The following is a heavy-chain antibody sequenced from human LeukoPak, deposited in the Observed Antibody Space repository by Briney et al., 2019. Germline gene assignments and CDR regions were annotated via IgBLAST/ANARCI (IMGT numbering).Heavy chain of an antibody. CDR1: GGSISSSSYY. CDR3: ARCPIAAAGSGYWFDP. CDR2: IYYSGST. V-gene: IGHV4-39*07. D-gene: IGHD6-13*01. J-gene: IGHJ5*02. Sequence: SETLSLTCTVSGGSISSSSYYWGWIRQPPGKGLEWIGSIYYSGSTYYNPSLKSRVTISVDTSKNQFSLKLSSVTAADTAVYYCARCPIAAAGSGYWFDPWGQGTLVTVSS.